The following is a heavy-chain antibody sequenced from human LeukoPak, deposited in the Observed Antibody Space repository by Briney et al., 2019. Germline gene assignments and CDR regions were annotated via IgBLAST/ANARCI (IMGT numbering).Heavy chain of an antibody. CDR1: GYTFTSYG. CDR3: AASYGDYWVSAEYYFDY. J-gene: IGHJ4*02. V-gene: IGHV1-18*01. CDR2: ISAYNGNT. Sequence: ASVNVSCKASGYTFTSYGISWVRQAPGQGLEWMGWISAYNGNTDYAQKLQGRVTMTTDTSTSTAYMELRSLRSDDTAVYYCAASYGDYWVSAEYYFDYWGQGTLVTVSS. D-gene: IGHD4-17*01.